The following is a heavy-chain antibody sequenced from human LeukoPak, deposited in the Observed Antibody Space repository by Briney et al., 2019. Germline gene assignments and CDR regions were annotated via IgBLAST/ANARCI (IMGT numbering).Heavy chain of an antibody. D-gene: IGHD3-3*01. V-gene: IGHV4-31*03. CDR3: ARSYYGAHSLPFDY. CDR2: IYYKGFT. CDR1: GVSISSDDYY. J-gene: IGHJ4*02. Sequence: SETLSLTCTVSGVSISSDDYYWSWIRQHPAKGLEWMGYIYYKGFTYCNPSLKSRITIAVDTSKNQFSLKLSSVTAADTAVYYCARSYYGAHSLPFDYWGQGTLVTVSP.